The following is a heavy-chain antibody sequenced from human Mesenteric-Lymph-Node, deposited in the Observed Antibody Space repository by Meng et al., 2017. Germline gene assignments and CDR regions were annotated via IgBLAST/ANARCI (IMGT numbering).Heavy chain of an antibody. CDR1: GGSFSGYY. J-gene: IGHJ5*02. CDR3: ARGNWFDP. V-gene: IGHV4-34*01. CDR2: INHSGST. Sequence: QVQLQQWGAGLLKPSETLSLTCAFYGGSFSGYYWSWIRQPPGKGLEWIGEINHSGSTNYNPSLKSRVTISVDTSKNQFSLKLSSVTAADTAVYYCARGNWFDPWGQGTLVTVSS.